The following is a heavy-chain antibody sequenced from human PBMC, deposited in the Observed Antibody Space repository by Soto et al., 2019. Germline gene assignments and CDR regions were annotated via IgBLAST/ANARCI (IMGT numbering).Heavy chain of an antibody. J-gene: IGHJ4*02. V-gene: IGHV3-48*02. D-gene: IGHD3-10*01. CDR1: GFTFSSYS. Sequence: GGSLRLSCAASGFTFSSYSMNWVRQAPGKGLEWVSYISSSSSTIYYADSVKGRFTISRDNAKNSLYLQMNSLRDEDTAVYYCARDRIYGSDRDPRLVSLSAWEKPTDYWGQGTLVTVSS. CDR3: ARDRIYGSDRDPRLVSLSAWEKPTDY. CDR2: ISSSSSTI.